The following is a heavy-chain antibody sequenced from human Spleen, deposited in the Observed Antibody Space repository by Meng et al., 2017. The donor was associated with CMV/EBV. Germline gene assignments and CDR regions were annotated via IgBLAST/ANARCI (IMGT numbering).Heavy chain of an antibody. CDR1: FSHYF. V-gene: IGHV4-34*01. J-gene: IGHJ5*02. CDR3: ARRGLGLCSSTSCYTRWFDP. Sequence: FSHYFWCWLRQPPGKGLEWVAEIYHSGSTNYNPSLKSRVTISIDTSKNQFSLNLTSVIAADTAVYYCARRGLGLCSSTSCYTRWFDPWGQGTLVTVSS. CDR2: IYHSGST. D-gene: IGHD2-2*02.